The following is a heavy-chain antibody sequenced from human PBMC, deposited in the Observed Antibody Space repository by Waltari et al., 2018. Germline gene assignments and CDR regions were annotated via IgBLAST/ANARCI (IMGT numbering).Heavy chain of an antibody. V-gene: IGHV4-4*07. CDR3: ARELGAIWFGQHRGLDS. J-gene: IGHJ4*02. Sequence: QVHLQESGPGLVKPSETLSLTCSVSGDSISSYYWSWIRQPAGKGLEWIGRFYSSGSTDYNPSLKSRVTISVVKSKNQFSLKLTSVTAADTAVYYCARELGAIWFGQHRGLDSWGQGILVTVSS. CDR1: GDSISSYY. D-gene: IGHD3-10*01. CDR2: FYSSGST.